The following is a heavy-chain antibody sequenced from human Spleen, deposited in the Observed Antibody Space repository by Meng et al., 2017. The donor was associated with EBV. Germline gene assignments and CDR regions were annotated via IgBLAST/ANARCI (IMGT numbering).Heavy chain of an antibody. CDR2: ITAYNGDT. D-gene: IGHD5-12*01. CDR3: ARRGEWLRYSFDY. CDR1: GFTFSTYG. J-gene: IGHJ4*02. V-gene: IGHV1-18*01. Sequence: VQLVQSGAEVKKPGASVKGSAKAAGFTFSTYGITGVRQAPGQGLEWMGWITAYNGDTNYAQELQGRVTMTTDTTTNTAYMELRSLRSDDTAVYYCARRGEWLRYSFDYWGQGTLVTVSS.